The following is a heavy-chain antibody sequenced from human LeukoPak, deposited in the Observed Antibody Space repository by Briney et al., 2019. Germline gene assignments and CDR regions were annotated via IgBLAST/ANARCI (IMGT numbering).Heavy chain of an antibody. V-gene: IGHV3-30*04. Sequence: PGGSLRLSCAASGFTFSSYAMYWARQAPGKGLEWVAVISYDGSNKYYADSVKGRFTISRDNSKNTLYLQVNSLRAEDTAVYYCAREAVTTVTTHYYYYYMDVWGKGTTVTVSS. CDR3: AREAVTTVTTHYYYYYMDV. CDR1: GFTFSSYA. D-gene: IGHD4-11*01. CDR2: ISYDGSNK. J-gene: IGHJ6*03.